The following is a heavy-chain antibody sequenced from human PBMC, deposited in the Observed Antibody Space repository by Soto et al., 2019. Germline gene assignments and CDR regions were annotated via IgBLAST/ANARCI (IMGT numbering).Heavy chain of an antibody. J-gene: IGHJ4*02. CDR3: ATDLEYSSSSRRGY. CDR2: FDPEDGET. D-gene: IGHD6-6*01. Sequence: ASVKVSCKVSGYTLTELFMHWVRQAPGKGLEWMGGFDPEDGETIYAQKFQGRVTMTEDTSTDTAYMELSSLRSEGTAVYYCATDLEYSSSSRRGYWGQGTLVTVSS. CDR1: GYTLTELF. V-gene: IGHV1-24*01.